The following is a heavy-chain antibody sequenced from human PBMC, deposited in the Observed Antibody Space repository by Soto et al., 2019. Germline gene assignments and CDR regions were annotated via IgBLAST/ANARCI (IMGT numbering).Heavy chain of an antibody. Sequence: VGSRRLSCAASELTFDDYGRHWVRQVPGKGLLWVSHIQNDASLTTYADSVKGRFIISRDNAKNTLYLQMNGLRVEDTAVYFCVRGQRGGFDLWGQGTMVTVSS. D-gene: IGHD2-15*01. CDR1: ELTFDDYG. CDR3: VRGQRGGFDL. CDR2: IQNDASLT. V-gene: IGHV3-74*01. J-gene: IGHJ3*01.